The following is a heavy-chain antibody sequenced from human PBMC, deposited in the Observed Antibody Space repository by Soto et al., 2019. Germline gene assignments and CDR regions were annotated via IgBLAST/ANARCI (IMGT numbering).Heavy chain of an antibody. V-gene: IGHV3-23*01. Sequence: EVQLLESGGDLIQPGGSLRLSCAASGFTFNIYAMTWVPEAPGKGVEWVSAIRRYGDFTYYADYVGGRFTISRDKSKNTLYMQINSLRAEDTAVYYCAKDRYLDDDSRGYLFDNWGQGTLVTVSS. CDR2: IRRYGDFT. J-gene: IGHJ4*02. CDR1: GFTFNIYA. D-gene: IGHD3-22*01. CDR3: AKDRYLDDDSRGYLFDN.